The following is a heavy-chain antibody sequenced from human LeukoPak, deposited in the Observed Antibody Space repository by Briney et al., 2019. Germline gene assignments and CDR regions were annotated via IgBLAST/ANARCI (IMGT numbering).Heavy chain of an antibody. Sequence: SETLSLTCTVSGYSISSGYYWGWIRQPPGKGLEWIGSIYHSGSTYYNPSLKSRVTISVDTSKNQFSLKLSSVTAADTAVYYCARDSYSSGWSNDYWGQGTLVTVSS. CDR3: ARDSYSSGWSNDY. V-gene: IGHV4-38-2*02. J-gene: IGHJ4*02. D-gene: IGHD6-19*01. CDR2: IYHSGST. CDR1: GYSISSGYY.